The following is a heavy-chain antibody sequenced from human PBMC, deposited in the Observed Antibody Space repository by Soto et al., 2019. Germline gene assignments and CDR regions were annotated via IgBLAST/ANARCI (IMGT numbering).Heavy chain of an antibody. V-gene: IGHV4-31*03. J-gene: IGHJ4*02. CDR1: GVSVSSGGYY. D-gene: IGHD6-13*01. CDR3: ASYRSSGSWSKFDY. CDR2: IYYSGST. Sequence: QVQLQESGPGLVKPSQTLSLTCTVSGVSVSSGGYYWSWIRQHPGKGLQWIGNIYYSGSTNYNPSLKSRFIISLDTSKNQFSLNLSSVTAADTAVYFCASYRSSGSWSKFDYWGQGTLVTVSS.